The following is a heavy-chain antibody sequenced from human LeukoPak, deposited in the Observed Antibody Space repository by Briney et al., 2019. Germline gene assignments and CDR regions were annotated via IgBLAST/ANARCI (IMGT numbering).Heavy chain of an antibody. Sequence: ASVMVSCKVSGYTLTELSMHWVRQAPGKGLEWMGGFDPEDGETIYAQKFQGRVTMTEDTSTDTAYMELSSLRSEDTAVYYCATGILGQEMATTLDYWGQGTLVTVSS. V-gene: IGHV1-24*01. D-gene: IGHD5-24*01. CDR3: ATGILGQEMATTLDY. J-gene: IGHJ4*02. CDR2: FDPEDGET. CDR1: GYTLTELS.